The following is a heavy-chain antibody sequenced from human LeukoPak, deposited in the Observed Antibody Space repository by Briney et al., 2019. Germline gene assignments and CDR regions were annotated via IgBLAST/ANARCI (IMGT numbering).Heavy chain of an antibody. Sequence: SETLSLTCAISGASFSGYSWTWIRQPPGKGLEWLGEFSHTGSPIYNPSLKSRVNISIDTSKNQFSLRLTSVTAADTAVYFCARPRLLFGSGPILVWGQGTLVTVSS. CDR3: ARPRLLFGSGPILV. CDR2: FSHTGSP. V-gene: IGHV4-34*01. CDR1: GASFSGYS. J-gene: IGHJ4*02. D-gene: IGHD3-10*01.